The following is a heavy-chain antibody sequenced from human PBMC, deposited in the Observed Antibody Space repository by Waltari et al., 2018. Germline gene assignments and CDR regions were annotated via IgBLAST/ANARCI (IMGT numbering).Heavy chain of an antibody. CDR2: FDPEDGET. CDR1: GYTLTELS. D-gene: IGHD3-22*01. J-gene: IGHJ3*02. V-gene: IGHV1-24*01. Sequence: QVQLVQSGAEVKKPGASVKVSCKVSGYTLTELSMHWVRQAPGKGLEWMGGFDPEDGETIYAQKFQGRVTMTEDTSTDTAYMELSSLRSEDTAVYYCATRTDYYDEKNDAFDIWGQGTMVTVSS. CDR3: ATRTDYYDEKNDAFDI.